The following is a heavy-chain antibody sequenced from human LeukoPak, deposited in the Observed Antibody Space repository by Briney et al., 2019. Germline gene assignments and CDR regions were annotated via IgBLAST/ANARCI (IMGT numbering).Heavy chain of an antibody. J-gene: IGHJ4*02. CDR1: GFTFGDYA. D-gene: IGHD6-19*01. Sequence: GGSLRLSCTASGFTFGDYAMSWFRQAPGKGLEWVGFIRSKAYGGTTEYAASVKGRFTISRDNSKNTLYLQMNSLRGDDTAVCYCAKDGGSSGCFDYWGQGTLVTVSS. CDR2: IRSKAYGGTT. CDR3: AKDGGSSGCFDY. V-gene: IGHV3-49*03.